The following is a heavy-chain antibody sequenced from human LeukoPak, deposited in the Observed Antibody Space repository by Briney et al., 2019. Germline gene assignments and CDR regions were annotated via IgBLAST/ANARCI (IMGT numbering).Heavy chain of an antibody. CDR3: ARDVPGTSSFDY. CDR1: GGSISSYY. J-gene: IGHJ4*02. D-gene: IGHD3-3*02. Sequence: SSETLSLTCTVSGGSISSYYWNWIRQLAGKGLEWIGRIYTSGSTNYNPSLKSRVTMSVDTSKNQFSLKLTSLTAADTAVYYCARDVPGTSSFDYWGQGTLVTVSS. V-gene: IGHV4-4*07. CDR2: IYTSGST.